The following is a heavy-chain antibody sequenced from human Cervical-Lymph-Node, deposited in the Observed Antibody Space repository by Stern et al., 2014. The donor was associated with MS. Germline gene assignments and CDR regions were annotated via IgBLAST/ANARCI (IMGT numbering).Heavy chain of an antibody. V-gene: IGHV3-33*01. CDR3: ARSSSPSPYYYYGMDV. D-gene: IGHD6-13*01. CDR1: GFTFSSYG. Sequence: EQLVESGGGVVQPGRSLRLSWAASGFTFSSYGMHWVRQAPGKGLEWVAVIWDDGGNKYYADAVKGRYTISRDNSKNTLYLQMNSLRAEDTAVYYCARSSSPSPYYYYGMDVWGQGTTVTVSS. CDR2: IWDDGGNK. J-gene: IGHJ6*02.